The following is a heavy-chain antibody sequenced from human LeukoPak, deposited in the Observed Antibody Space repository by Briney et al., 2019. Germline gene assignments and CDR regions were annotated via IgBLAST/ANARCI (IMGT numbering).Heavy chain of an antibody. CDR3: TTDLWPIVGATDFDY. Sequence: GGSLRLSCAASGFTFSNAWMSWVRQAPGKGLEWVGRIKSKTYGGTTDYAAPVKGRFTISRDDSKNTLYLQMNSLKTEDTAVFYYTTDLWPIVGATDFDYWGQGTLVTVSS. J-gene: IGHJ4*02. D-gene: IGHD1-26*01. CDR2: IKSKTYGGTT. V-gene: IGHV3-15*01. CDR1: GFTFSNAW.